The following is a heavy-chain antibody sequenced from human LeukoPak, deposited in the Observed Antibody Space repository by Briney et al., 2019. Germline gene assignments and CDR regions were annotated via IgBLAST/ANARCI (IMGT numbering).Heavy chain of an antibody. V-gene: IGHV4-59*08. D-gene: IGHD2-8*02. Sequence: SETLSLTCTVSDGSISSYYWSWIRQPPEKGLEWIGYIYYSGSTNYNPSLKSRVTISVDTSKNQFSLKLSSVTAADTAVYYCASEHLYWGSPFAFDIWGQGTVVTVSS. J-gene: IGHJ3*02. CDR3: ASEHLYWGSPFAFDI. CDR1: DGSISSYY. CDR2: IYYSGST.